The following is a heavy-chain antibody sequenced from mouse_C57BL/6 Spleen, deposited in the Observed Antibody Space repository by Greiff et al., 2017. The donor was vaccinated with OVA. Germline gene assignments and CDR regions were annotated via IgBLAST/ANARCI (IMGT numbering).Heavy chain of an antibody. CDR1: GYTFTSYW. Sequence: VQLKQPGAELVRPGSSVKLSCKASGYTFTSYWMDWVKQRPGQGLEWIGNIYPSDSETHYNQKFKDKATLTVDKSSSTAYMQLSSLTSEDSAVYYCARGEYGYLFAYWGQGTLVTVSA. J-gene: IGHJ3*01. CDR2: IYPSDSET. D-gene: IGHD2-2*01. V-gene: IGHV1-61*01. CDR3: ARGEYGYLFAY.